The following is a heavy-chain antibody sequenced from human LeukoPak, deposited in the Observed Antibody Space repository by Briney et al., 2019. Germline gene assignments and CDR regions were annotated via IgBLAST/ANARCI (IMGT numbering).Heavy chain of an antibody. CDR1: GFTFSSYA. D-gene: IGHD6-13*01. V-gene: IGHV3-23*01. CDR3: AKFGVAAADST. CDR2: ISGSGGST. J-gene: IGHJ5*02. Sequence: PGGSLRLSRAASGFTFSSYAMSWVREGQGKGLEWVSAISGSGGSTYYADSVKGRFTISRDNSKNTLYLQMNSLRAEDTAVYYCAKFGVAAADSTWGQGTLVTVSS.